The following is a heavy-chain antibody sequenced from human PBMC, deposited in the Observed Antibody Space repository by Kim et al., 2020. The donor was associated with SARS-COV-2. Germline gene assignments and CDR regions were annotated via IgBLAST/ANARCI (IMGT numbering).Heavy chain of an antibody. J-gene: IGHJ4*02. Sequence: GGSLRLSCAASGFTFSDYYMSWIRQAPGKGLEWVSYISSSSSYTNYADSVKGRFTISRDNAKNSLYLQMNSLRAEDTAVYYCARVRYSSGLASLYFGYWGQGTLVTVSS. CDR2: ISSSSSYT. CDR1: GFTFSDYY. CDR3: ARVRYSSGLASLYFGY. D-gene: IGHD6-19*01. V-gene: IGHV3-11*06.